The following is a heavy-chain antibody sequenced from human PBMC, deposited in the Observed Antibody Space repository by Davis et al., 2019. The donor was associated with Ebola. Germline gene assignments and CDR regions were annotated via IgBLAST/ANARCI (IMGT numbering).Heavy chain of an antibody. CDR3: AKEKVTGSSYYLDY. CDR2: ISGSGGST. J-gene: IGHJ4*02. D-gene: IGHD7-27*01. CDR1: GFTFSSYA. V-gene: IGHV3-23*01. Sequence: GGSLRLSCAASGFTFSSYAMTWVRQAPGKGLEWVSIISGSGGSTYYADSVEGRFTISRDNSKNTLYLQMISLRAEDTAVYYCAKEKVTGSSYYLDYWGQGTLVTVSS.